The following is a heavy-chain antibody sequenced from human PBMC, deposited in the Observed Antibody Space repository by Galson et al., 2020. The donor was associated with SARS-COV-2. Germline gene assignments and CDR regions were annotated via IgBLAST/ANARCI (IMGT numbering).Heavy chain of an antibody. Sequence: SETLSLTCAVSGGSISGPNWWSWVRQSPGKGLEWIGEIYHTGSTTYNTSLKSRVTISLDKSKNQFSLKVTSVTAADTALYYCASDSSHRYSGSYYCFEYWGQGTLVTVSS. D-gene: IGHD1-26*01. CDR3: ASDSSHRYSGSYYCFEY. CDR2: IYHTGST. V-gene: IGHV4-4*02. J-gene: IGHJ4*02. CDR1: GGSISGPNW.